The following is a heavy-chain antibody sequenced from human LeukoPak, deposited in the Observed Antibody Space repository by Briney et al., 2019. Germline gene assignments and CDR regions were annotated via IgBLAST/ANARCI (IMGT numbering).Heavy chain of an antibody. CDR2: ISSSSTYI. D-gene: IGHD3-10*01. J-gene: IGHJ4*02. V-gene: IGHV3-21*01. Sequence: GGSLRLSCAACGFTLSSYSMNGVREARGRGGEWVSSISSSSTYIYYADSVNARFTISRHNSKNSLYLQMNSLRAEDTAVYYCARVTNYYHSLIDYWGQGTLVTVSS. CDR3: ARVTNYYHSLIDY. CDR1: GFTLSSYS.